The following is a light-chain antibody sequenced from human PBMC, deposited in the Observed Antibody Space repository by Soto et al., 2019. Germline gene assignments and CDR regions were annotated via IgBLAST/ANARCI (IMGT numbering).Light chain of an antibody. J-gene: IGKJ4*01. Sequence: EIVMTQSPATLSVSPGERATLSCRASQSVSSNLAWYQQKPGQAPRLLIYGASTRATGIPARFSGSGSGTEFTLTIRSLQSEDFAVYYCQQYNNWPSGVTFGGGTKVEIK. CDR1: QSVSSN. CDR2: GAS. V-gene: IGKV3-15*01. CDR3: QQYNNWPSGVT.